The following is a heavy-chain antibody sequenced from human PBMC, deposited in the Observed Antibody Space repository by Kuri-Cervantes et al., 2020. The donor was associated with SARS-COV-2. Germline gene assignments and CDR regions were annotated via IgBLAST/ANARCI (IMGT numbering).Heavy chain of an antibody. CDR3: ARGGAYDFWRGYYYEGSPFDY. CDR1: GGTFSIYA. J-gene: IGHJ4*02. Sequence: AAVKVSCKASGGTFSIYAISWVRQAPGQGLEWMGWMNPNSGNTGYAQKFQGRVTITRNTSISTAYMELSSLRSEDTAVYYCARGGAYDFWRGYYYEGSPFDYWGQGTLVTVSS. CDR2: MNPNSGNT. V-gene: IGHV1-8*03. D-gene: IGHD3-3*01.